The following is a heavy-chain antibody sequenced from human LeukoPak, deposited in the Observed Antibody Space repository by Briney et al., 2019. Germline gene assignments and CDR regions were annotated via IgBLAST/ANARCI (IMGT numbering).Heavy chain of an antibody. CDR1: GFTFSDHY. Sequence: GGSLRLSCAASGFTFSDHYMEWVRQAPGKGLEWIGHTGNKANSYTTEYAASVKGRFSISRDDSKNSLYLQTNSLKTEDTAVYYCGRGGYSSSSFYGMDVWGQGTTVTVSS. CDR3: GRGGYSSSSFYGMDV. CDR2: TGNKANSYTT. V-gene: IGHV3-72*01. D-gene: IGHD6-6*01. J-gene: IGHJ6*02.